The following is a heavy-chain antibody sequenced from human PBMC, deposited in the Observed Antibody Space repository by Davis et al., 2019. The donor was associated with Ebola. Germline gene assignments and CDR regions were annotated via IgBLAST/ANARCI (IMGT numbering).Heavy chain of an antibody. CDR3: ARGYSSSYLFDY. CDR2: INAGNGNT. CDR1: GFILTNYA. Sequence: ASVKVSCKASGFILTNYAIHWVRQAPGQRLEWMGWINAGNGNTKYSQKFQGRVTITRDTSASTAYMELSSLRSEDTAVYYCARGYSSSYLFDYWGQGTLVTVSS. V-gene: IGHV1-3*01. J-gene: IGHJ4*02. D-gene: IGHD6-6*01.